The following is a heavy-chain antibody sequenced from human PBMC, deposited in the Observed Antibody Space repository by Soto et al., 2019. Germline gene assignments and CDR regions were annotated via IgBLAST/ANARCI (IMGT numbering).Heavy chain of an antibody. D-gene: IGHD3-3*01. CDR1: GGSISSGDYY. J-gene: IGHJ5*02. V-gene: IGHV4-30-4*01. CDR3: ARGVNHDFSPTAWFDP. CDR2: IYYSGST. Sequence: SETLSLTCTVSGGSISSGDYYWSWIRQPPGKGLEWIGYIYYSGSTYYNPSLKSRVTISVDTSKNQFSLKLSSVTAADTAVYYCARGVNHDFSPTAWFDPWGQGTLVTVSS.